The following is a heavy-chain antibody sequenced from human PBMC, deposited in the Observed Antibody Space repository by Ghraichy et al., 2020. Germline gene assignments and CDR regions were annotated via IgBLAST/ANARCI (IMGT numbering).Heavy chain of an antibody. CDR1: GGSISSSSYY. CDR2: IYYSGST. V-gene: IGHV4-39*01. J-gene: IGHJ6*03. D-gene: IGHD3-10*01. Sequence: SETLSLTCTVSGGSISSSSYYWGWIRQPPGKGLEWIGSIYYSGSTYYNPSLKSRVTISVDTSKNQFSLKLSSVTAADTAVYYCARRGWFGELFYSMDVWGKGTTVTVSS. CDR3: ARRGWFGELFYSMDV.